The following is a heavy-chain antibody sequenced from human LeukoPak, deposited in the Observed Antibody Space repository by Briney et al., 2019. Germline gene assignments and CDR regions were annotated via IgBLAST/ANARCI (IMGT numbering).Heavy chain of an antibody. CDR3: ARANPLYCSSTTCLFDY. J-gene: IGHJ4*02. V-gene: IGHV1-2*02. D-gene: IGHD2-2*01. CDR1: GYTFTGYY. Sequence: EASVKVSCKASGYTFTGYYMHWVRQAPRQGFEWMGWINPNSGGTNYAQKFQGRVTMTRDTSISTAHMELSRLRSDDTAVYYCARANPLYCSSTTCLFDYWGQGTLVTVSS. CDR2: INPNSGGT.